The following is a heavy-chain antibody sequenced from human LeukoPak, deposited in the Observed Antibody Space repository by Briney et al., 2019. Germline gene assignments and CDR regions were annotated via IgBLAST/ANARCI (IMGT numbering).Heavy chain of an antibody. D-gene: IGHD3-3*01. V-gene: IGHV4-34*01. Sequence: SETLSLTCADYGGSCGGYYWSWIRQPPGKGLEWIGEINHSGSTNYNPSLKSRVTISVDTSKNQFSLKLSSVTAADTAVYYCARGLSPTIFGVVLLDYYYYYMDVWGKGTTVTVSS. J-gene: IGHJ6*03. CDR1: GGSCGGYY. CDR3: ARGLSPTIFGVVLLDYYYYYMDV. CDR2: INHSGST.